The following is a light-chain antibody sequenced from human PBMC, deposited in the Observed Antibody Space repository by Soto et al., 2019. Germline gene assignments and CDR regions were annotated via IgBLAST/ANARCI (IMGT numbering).Light chain of an antibody. CDR1: QTSGSNF. CDR2: ASS. CDR3: QLYGISPQ. V-gene: IGKV3-20*01. Sequence: EIVLRHTPATLSLSPGERPTLSCKTSQTSGSNFLAWYQHKPGQAPRLLIYASSNRATGIPDRFSGSASGPDFTLTINRLEPEDFAVYYCQLYGISPQFGQGTRLEIK. J-gene: IGKJ5*01.